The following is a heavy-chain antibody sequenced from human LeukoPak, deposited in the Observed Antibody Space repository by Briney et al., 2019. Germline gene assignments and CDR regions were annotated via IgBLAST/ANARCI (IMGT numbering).Heavy chain of an antibody. CDR1: GYTFTGYY. Sequence: GASVKVSXKASGYTFTGYYMHWMRQAPGQGLEWIGRINPNSGGTNYAQKFQGRVTMTRDTSISTAYMELSRLRSDDTAVYYCARGRRSGGSCYSDYWGQGTLVTVSS. CDR2: INPNSGGT. V-gene: IGHV1-2*06. CDR3: ARGRRSGGSCYSDY. J-gene: IGHJ4*02. D-gene: IGHD2-15*01.